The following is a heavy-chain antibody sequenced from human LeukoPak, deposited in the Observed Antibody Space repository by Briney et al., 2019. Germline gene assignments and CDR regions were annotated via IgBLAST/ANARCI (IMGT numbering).Heavy chain of an antibody. CDR2: ISGSGGST. CDR1: GFTFGTHP. J-gene: IGHJ1*01. V-gene: IGHV3-23*01. CDR3: AKDRRSSSWPRAQH. Sequence: GGSLRLSCAASGFTFGTHPMTWVRQAPGKGLEWVSAISGSGGSTYYADSVKGRFTISRDNSKNTLYLQMNSLRAEDTAVYYCAKDRRSSSWPRAQHWGQGTLVTVSS. D-gene: IGHD6-13*01.